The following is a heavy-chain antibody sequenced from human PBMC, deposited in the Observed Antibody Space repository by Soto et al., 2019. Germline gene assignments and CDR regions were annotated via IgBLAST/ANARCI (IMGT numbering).Heavy chain of an antibody. V-gene: IGHV3-23*01. CDR3: VKGYWKGDV. D-gene: IGHD1-1*01. CDR2: ISGSGGSI. Sequence: EVQLLESGGGLVQPGGSLRLSCAASGFTFSTYAMNWVRQAPGNGLEWVSAISGSGGSIHYADSVKGRFTISRDNSKNTLYLQMNSRRDYDKAVYHCVKGYWKGDVWGQGTTVTVSS. J-gene: IGHJ6*02. CDR1: GFTFSTYA.